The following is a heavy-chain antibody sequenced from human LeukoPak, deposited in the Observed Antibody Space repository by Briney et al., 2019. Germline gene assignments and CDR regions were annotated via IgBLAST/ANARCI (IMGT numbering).Heavy chain of an antibody. J-gene: IGHJ5*01. CDR3: ALLTPPPHRARDS. Sequence: SVKVSCKASGGTFSSYAISWVRQAPGQGLEWMGGIIPIFGTANYAQKFQGRVTITADESTSTAYMELSSMRSEDKAVYYCALLTPPPHRARDSWGQGHLVTVSS. D-gene: IGHD3-9*01. V-gene: IGHV1-69*13. CDR2: IIPIFGTA. CDR1: GGTFSSYA.